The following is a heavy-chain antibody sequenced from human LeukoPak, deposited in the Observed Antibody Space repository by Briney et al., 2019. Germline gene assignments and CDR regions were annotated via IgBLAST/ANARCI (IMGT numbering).Heavy chain of an antibody. CDR3: AKKTKVGSSTIAYFQG. V-gene: IGHV3-23*01. J-gene: IGHJ1*01. CDR2: ISGSGDKT. CDR1: GFTFSDYP. Sequence: GGSLRLSCTVAGFTFSDYPMAWVRQAPGKGLEWVSLISGSGDKTYFADSVEGRFTISRDNSKNTLHLQMNSLRAEDTAMYYCAKKTKVGSSTIAYFQGCGQDTLVTVS. D-gene: IGHD2-2*01.